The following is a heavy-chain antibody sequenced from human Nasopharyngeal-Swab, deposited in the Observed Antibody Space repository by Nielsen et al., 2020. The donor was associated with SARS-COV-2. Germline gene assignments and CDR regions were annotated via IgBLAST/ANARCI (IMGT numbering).Heavy chain of an antibody. CDR1: GGSISSYY. Sequence: SETLSLTCTVSGGSISSYYWNWIPQPPGKGLEWIGYIYYSGSTNYNPSLKSRVTISVDTSKNQFSLKLSSVTAADTAVYYCARGKRLLWFGESDLFDIWGQGTMVNVSS. V-gene: IGHV4-59*01. CDR2: IYYSGST. J-gene: IGHJ3*02. D-gene: IGHD3-10*01. CDR3: ARGKRLLWFGESDLFDI.